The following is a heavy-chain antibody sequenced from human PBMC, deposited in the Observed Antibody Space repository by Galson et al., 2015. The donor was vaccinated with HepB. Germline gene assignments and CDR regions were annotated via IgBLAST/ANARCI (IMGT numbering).Heavy chain of an antibody. CDR1: GFTFDAYS. J-gene: IGHJ2*01. CDR2: IGGNSRTI. V-gene: IGHV3-9*01. Sequence: SLRLSCAASGFTFDAYSMHWVRQAPGKGLEWVSGIGGNSRTIVYADSVRGRFTISRDNAKSSLYLQMNSLRPEDTAFYYCAKRPPGPSSRYFDIWGRGTLVTVSS. D-gene: IGHD1-14*01. CDR3: AKRPPGPSSRYFDI.